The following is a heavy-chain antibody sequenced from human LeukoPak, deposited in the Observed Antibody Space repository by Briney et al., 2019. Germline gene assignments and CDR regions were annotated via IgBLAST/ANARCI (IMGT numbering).Heavy chain of an antibody. Sequence: GGSLRLSCAASGFPFSSFYMSWVRQAPGKGLEWVSSISSSSSYIFYADSVRGRATISRDNAKNSLYLQMNGLRVEDTAVYYCARDRGSGWHTFDSWGQGILVTVSS. CDR1: GFPFSSFY. CDR3: ARDRGSGWHTFDS. V-gene: IGHV3-21*01. D-gene: IGHD6-19*01. CDR2: ISSSSSYI. J-gene: IGHJ4*02.